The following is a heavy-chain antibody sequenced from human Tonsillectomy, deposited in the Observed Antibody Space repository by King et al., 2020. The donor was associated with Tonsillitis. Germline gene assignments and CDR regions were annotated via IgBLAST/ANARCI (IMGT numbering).Heavy chain of an antibody. Sequence: VQLQESGPGLVEPSQTLSLTCSVSGGSIRSGSHYWSWVRQAAGKGLEWIGRMYPSGDTNYNPSLKGRVTISLDTSNNPFSLRVTSVTDADTAMYYCAAGQQPMGLDSWGQGTLVTVS. CDR3: AAGQQPMGLDS. J-gene: IGHJ5*01. CDR1: GGSIRSGSHY. D-gene: IGHD6-13*01. CDR2: MYPSGDT. V-gene: IGHV4-61*02.